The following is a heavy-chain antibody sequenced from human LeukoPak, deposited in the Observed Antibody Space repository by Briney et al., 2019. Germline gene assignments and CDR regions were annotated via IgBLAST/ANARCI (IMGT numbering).Heavy chain of an antibody. CDR2: IYTSGST. J-gene: IGHJ4*02. CDR3: ASYPGGTGYFDY. Sequence: SETLSLTCTVSGGSISSYYWSWIQQPPGKGLEWIGYIYTSGSTNYNPSLKSRVTISVDTSKNQFSLKLSSVTAADTAVYYCASYPGGTGYFDYWGQGTLVTVSS. CDR1: GGSISSYY. D-gene: IGHD3/OR15-3a*01. V-gene: IGHV4-4*09.